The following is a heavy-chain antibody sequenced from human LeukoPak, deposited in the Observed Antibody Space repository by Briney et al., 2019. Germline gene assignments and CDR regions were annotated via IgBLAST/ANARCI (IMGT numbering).Heavy chain of an antibody. CDR1: GYTFTGYY. D-gene: IGHD5-24*01. J-gene: IGHJ4*02. V-gene: IGHV1-2*02. Sequence: ASVKVSCKASGYTFTGYYMHWVRQATGQGLEWMGWINPNSGGTNYAQKFQGRVTMTRDTSISTAYMELSRLRSDDTAVYYCARDSRDGYNYFDYWGQGTLVTVSS. CDR2: INPNSGGT. CDR3: ARDSRDGYNYFDY.